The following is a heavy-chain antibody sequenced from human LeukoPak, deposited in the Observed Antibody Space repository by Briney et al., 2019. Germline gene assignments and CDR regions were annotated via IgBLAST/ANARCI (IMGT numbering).Heavy chain of an antibody. J-gene: IGHJ4*02. CDR1: GGSFSGYY. D-gene: IGHD6-19*01. CDR2: INHSGST. V-gene: IGHV4-34*01. CDR3: ARGRAVAGFD. Sequence: SETLSLTCAVYGGSFSGYYWSWIRQPPGKGLEWIGEINHSGSTNYNPSLKSRVTISVDTSKNQFSLKLSSVTAADTAVYYCARGRAVAGFDWGQGALVTVSS.